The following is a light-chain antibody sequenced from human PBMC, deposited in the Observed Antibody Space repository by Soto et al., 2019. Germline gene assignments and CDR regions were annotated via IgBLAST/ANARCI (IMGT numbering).Light chain of an antibody. CDR1: SSNIGSNT. Sequence: QSVLTQPPSASGTPGQRVTISCSGSSSNIGSNTVNWYQQLPGTAPQLLIYSNNQRPSGVPDRCSGSKSGTSASLAISWLQSEDEDDYYFAAWDDSLNGYVFGTGTKVTVL. CDR3: AAWDDSLNGYV. CDR2: SNN. V-gene: IGLV1-44*01. J-gene: IGLJ1*01.